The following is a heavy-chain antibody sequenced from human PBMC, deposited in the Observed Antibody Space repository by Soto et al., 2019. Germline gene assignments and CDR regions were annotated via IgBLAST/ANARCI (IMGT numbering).Heavy chain of an antibody. CDR1: GYTFTSYG. D-gene: IGHD5-12*01. J-gene: IGHJ3*02. Sequence: ASVKVSCKASGYTFTSYGISWLRQAPGQGLEWMGWISAYNGNTNYAQKLQGRVTMTTDTSTSTAYMELRSLRSDDTAVYYCAIEKWPPGAFDIWGQGTMVTVSS. CDR2: ISAYNGNT. CDR3: AIEKWPPGAFDI. V-gene: IGHV1-18*01.